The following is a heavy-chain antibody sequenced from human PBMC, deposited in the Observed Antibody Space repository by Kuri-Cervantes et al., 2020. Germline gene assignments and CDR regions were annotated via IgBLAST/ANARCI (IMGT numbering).Heavy chain of an antibody. Sequence: GGSLRLSCAASGFTFSSYSMNWVRQAPGKGLEWVSSISSSSRYIYYADSVKGRFTISRDNAKNSLYLQMNSLRAEDTAVYYCARDADSSSSVFDYWGQGTLVTVSS. J-gene: IGHJ4*02. CDR3: ARDADSSSSVFDY. V-gene: IGHV3-21*01. D-gene: IGHD6-13*01. CDR1: GFTFSSYS. CDR2: ISSSSRYI.